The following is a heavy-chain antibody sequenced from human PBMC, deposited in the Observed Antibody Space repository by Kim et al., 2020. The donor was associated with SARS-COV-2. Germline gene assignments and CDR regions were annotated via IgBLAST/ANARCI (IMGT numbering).Heavy chain of an antibody. J-gene: IGHJ4*02. CDR2: ISNGGGHT. Sequence: GGSLRLSCAASGFTFSSYAMRWVRQAPGKGLECVSAISNGGGHTHYADSVKGRFTISRDNSKNRMFLQMNTLRAEDTAMYYCARDSGWSDDWCQGTRGT. CDR3: ARDSGWSDD. V-gene: IGHV3-23*01. CDR1: GFTFSSYA. D-gene: IGHD6-19*01.